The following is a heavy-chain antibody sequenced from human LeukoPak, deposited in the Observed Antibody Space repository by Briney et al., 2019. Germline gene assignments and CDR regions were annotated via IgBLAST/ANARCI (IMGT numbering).Heavy chain of an antibody. CDR3: ARDSQYYDFWSGYSNWFDP. Sequence: GGSLRLSCAASGFTFSSYSMNWVRQAPGKGLEWVSSISSSSSYIYYADSVKGRFTISRDNAKNSLYLQMNSLRAEDTAVYYCARDSQYYDFWSGYSNWFDPWGQGTLVTVSS. CDR2: ISSSSSYI. V-gene: IGHV3-21*01. CDR1: GFTFSSYS. D-gene: IGHD3-3*01. J-gene: IGHJ5*02.